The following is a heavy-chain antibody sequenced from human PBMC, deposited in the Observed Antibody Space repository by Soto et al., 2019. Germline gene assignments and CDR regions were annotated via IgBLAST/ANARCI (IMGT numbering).Heavy chain of an antibody. CDR3: ARSHIVPRLFMYPNDY. V-gene: IGHV4-59*08. J-gene: IGHJ4*02. Sequence: SETLSLTCTVSGGSISSYYWSWIRQPPGKGLEWIGYIYYSGSTNYNPSLKSRVTISVDTSKNQFSLKLSSVTAADTAVYYCARSHIVPRLFMYPNDYWGQGTLVTVSS. CDR2: IYYSGST. D-gene: IGHD5-12*01. CDR1: GGSISSYY.